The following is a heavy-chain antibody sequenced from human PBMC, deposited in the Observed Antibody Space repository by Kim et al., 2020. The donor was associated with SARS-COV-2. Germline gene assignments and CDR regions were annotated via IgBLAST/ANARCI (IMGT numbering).Heavy chain of an antibody. Sequence: GGSLRLSCAASGFTFSSYGMHWVRQAPGKGLEWVAVISYDGSNKYYADSVKGRFTISRDNSKNTLYLQMNSLRAEDTAVYYCAKLWGEGYCSGGSCRRPCYYYYCGMDVWGQGTTVTVSS. CDR3: AKLWGEGYCSGGSCRRPCYYYYCGMDV. V-gene: IGHV3-30*18. D-gene: IGHD2-15*01. CDR1: GFTFSSYG. J-gene: IGHJ6*02. CDR2: ISYDGSNK.